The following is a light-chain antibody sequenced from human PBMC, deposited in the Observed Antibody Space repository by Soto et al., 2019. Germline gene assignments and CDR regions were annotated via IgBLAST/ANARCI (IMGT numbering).Light chain of an antibody. Sequence: DILMTPSPDSLAVSLGERATINCKSSQSVLYSSNNKNYLAWFQQKSGQPPKLLIYWASTRQSGVPDRFSGSGSATDFTLTISSLQAEDVAVYYCQQYHSDPITFGQGTRLEN. J-gene: IGKJ5*01. CDR2: WAS. CDR3: QQYHSDPIT. CDR1: QSVLYSSNNKNY. V-gene: IGKV4-1*01.